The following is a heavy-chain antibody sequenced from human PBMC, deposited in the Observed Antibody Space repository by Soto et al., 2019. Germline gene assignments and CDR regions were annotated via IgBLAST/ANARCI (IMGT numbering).Heavy chain of an antibody. CDR3: ARAKGSYGYFGGDYGMDV. CDR2: INHSGST. V-gene: IGHV4-39*07. J-gene: IGHJ6*02. Sequence: PSETLSLTCTVSGGSISSSSYYWSWIRQPPGKGLEWIGEINHSGSTNYNPSLKSRVTISVDTSKNQFSLKLSSVTAADTAVYYCARAKGSYGYFGGDYGMDVWGQGTTVTVSS. CDR1: GGSISSSSYY. D-gene: IGHD5-18*01.